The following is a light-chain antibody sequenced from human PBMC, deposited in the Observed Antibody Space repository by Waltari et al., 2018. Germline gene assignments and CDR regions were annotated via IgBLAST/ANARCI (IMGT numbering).Light chain of an antibody. CDR2: KAS. J-gene: IGKJ4*01. CDR1: KSISNW. CDR3: QQYNSYSLLT. V-gene: IGKV1-5*03. Sequence: DIQMTQSPSTLSASVGDRVTITCRASKSISNWLAWYQQKPGKAPKLLIYKASTLESGVPSRFSGSGSGTEFTLTIISLQPDDFATYYCQQYNSYSLLTFGGGTKVEIK.